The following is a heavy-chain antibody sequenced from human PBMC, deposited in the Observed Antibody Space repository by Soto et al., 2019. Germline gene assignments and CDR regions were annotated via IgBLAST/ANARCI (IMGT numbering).Heavy chain of an antibody. CDR2: IYYSGYT. D-gene: IGHD6-6*01. J-gene: IGHJ6*02. V-gene: IGHV4-30-4*01. CDR1: GGSISSGDYY. CDR3: ARGSSPHYGMDV. Sequence: SETLSLTCTVSGGSISSGDYYWSWIRQPPGKGLELIAYIYYSGYTYYHPSLKSRLSISMDTSKNQFSLKLSSVTAADTAVYYCARGSSPHYGMDVWGQGTTVTVSS.